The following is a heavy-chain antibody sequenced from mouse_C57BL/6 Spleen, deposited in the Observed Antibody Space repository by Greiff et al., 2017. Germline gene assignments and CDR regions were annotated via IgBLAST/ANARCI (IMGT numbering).Heavy chain of an antibody. CDR1: GYTFTDYE. D-gene: IGHD2-5*01. V-gene: IGHV1-15*01. J-gene: IGHJ2*01. Sequence: QVQLKESGAELVRPGASVTLSCKASGYTFTDYEMHWVKQTPVHGLEWIGAIDPETGGTAYNQKFKGKAILTADKSSSTAYMELRSLTSEDSAGYYCTRSDYSNYEGYFDCWGQGTTLTVSS. CDR2: IDPETGGT. CDR3: TRSDYSNYEGYFDC.